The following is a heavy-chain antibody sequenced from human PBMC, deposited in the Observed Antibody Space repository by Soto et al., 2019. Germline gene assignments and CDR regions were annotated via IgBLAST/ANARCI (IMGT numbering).Heavy chain of an antibody. CDR1: GGSISSHY. V-gene: IGHV4-59*11. CDR3: ARDGREASGMDV. D-gene: IGHD1-26*01. J-gene: IGHJ6*02. Sequence: SETLSLTCTVSGGSISSHYWSWVRQAPGKGLEWIGHIYYRGSTTYNPSLRSRSTISVDTPNNQFSLKLNSVTTADTAVYYCARDGREASGMDVWGQGTKVTVS. CDR2: IYYRGST.